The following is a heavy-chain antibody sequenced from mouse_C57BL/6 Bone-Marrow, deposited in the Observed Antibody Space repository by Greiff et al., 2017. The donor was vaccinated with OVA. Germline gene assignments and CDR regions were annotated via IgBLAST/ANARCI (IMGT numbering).Heavy chain of an antibody. V-gene: IGHV5-9-1*02. Sequence: EVQGVESGAGLVKPGGSLKLSCAASGFTFSSYAMSWVRQTPEKRLEWVAYISSGGDYIYYADTVKGRFTISRDNARNTLYLQMSSLKSEDTAMYYCTRGDYSNPWFAYWGQGTLVTVSA. D-gene: IGHD2-5*01. J-gene: IGHJ3*01. CDR3: TRGDYSNPWFAY. CDR2: ISSGGDYI. CDR1: GFTFSSYA.